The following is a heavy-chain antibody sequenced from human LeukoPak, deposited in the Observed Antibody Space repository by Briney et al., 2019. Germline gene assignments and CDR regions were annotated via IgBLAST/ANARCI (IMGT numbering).Heavy chain of an antibody. CDR1: GYSFTSYW. Sequence: GESLKIPCKGSGYSFTSYWIGRVRQMPGKGLEWVGIIYPRDSDTRYSPSFQGQVTISADKSISTAYLQWSSLKGSDTAMYYCARRGERDDYGDYVAFDYWGQGTLGTVSS. CDR2: IYPRDSDT. D-gene: IGHD4-17*01. J-gene: IGHJ4*02. V-gene: IGHV5-51*01. CDR3: ARRGERDDYGDYVAFDY.